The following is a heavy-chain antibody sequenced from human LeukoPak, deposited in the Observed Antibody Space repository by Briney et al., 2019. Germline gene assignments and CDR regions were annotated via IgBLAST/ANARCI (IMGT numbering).Heavy chain of an antibody. V-gene: IGHV3-9*01. CDR1: GFTFDDYA. J-gene: IGHJ3*02. CDR3: AKDEGQQWLVRGAFDI. CDR2: ISWNSGSL. D-gene: IGHD6-19*01. Sequence: GGSLRLSCAASGFTFDDYAMHRVRQAPGKGLEWVSGISWNSGSLGYADSVKGRSTISRDNAKNSLYLQMNSLRAEDTALYYCAKDEGQQWLVRGAFDIWGQGTMVTVSS.